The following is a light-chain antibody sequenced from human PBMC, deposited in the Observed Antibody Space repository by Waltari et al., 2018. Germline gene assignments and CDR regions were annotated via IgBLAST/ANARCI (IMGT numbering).Light chain of an antibody. V-gene: IGKV3-11*01. J-gene: IGKJ4*01. CDR2: DAS. Sequence: EIVLTQSPATLSLSPGERATLSCWASQSIGHYLAWYQQKPGPAPRLLIYDASSRATGIPPRFSGFGSGTDFTLTISSLEPEDSAVYYCQQRSDWPLTFGGGTKVEIK. CDR3: QQRSDWPLT. CDR1: QSIGHY.